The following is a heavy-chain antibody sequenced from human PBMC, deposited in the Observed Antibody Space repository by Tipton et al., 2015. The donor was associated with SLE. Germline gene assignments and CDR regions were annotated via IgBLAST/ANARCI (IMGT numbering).Heavy chain of an antibody. V-gene: IGHV4-59*08. Sequence: TLSVTCTVSGGSISSHYWSWIRQPLGKGLEWIGSIYYSGSTYYNPSLKSRVTISVDTSKNQFSLKLSSVTAADTAVYYCARVDTAMAFDPWGQGTLVTVSS. CDR2: IYYSGST. CDR3: ARVDTAMAFDP. J-gene: IGHJ5*02. CDR1: GGSISSHY. D-gene: IGHD5-18*01.